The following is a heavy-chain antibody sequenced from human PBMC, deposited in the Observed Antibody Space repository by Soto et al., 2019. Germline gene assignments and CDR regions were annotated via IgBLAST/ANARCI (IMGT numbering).Heavy chain of an antibody. D-gene: IGHD6-19*01. V-gene: IGHV4-59*08. CDR1: GASISGYH. Sequence: QVQLQESGPGLVKPSETLSLTCTVSGASISGYHWGWIRQPPGKGLEWIGYIYYTGSTNYNPSLKSRVTMSVDTSKNQFSLELHSVTAAVTAVYYCARGFAIGWYTYYFDYWGQGPLVTVSS. CDR3: ARGFAIGWYTYYFDY. J-gene: IGHJ4*02. CDR2: IYYTGST.